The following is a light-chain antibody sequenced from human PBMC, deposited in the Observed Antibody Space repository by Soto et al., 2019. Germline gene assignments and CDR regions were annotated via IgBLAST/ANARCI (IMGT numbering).Light chain of an antibody. CDR1: SSDVGGYNY. Sequence: QSALTQPRSVSGSPGQSVTISRTGTSSDVGGYNYVSWYQQHPVKAPKLMIYDVSQRPSGVPDRFSGSKSGNTASLTVSGLQAEDEADYYCCSYAGSYTLYVFGTGTKLTVL. CDR2: DVS. V-gene: IGLV2-11*01. CDR3: CSYAGSYTLYV. J-gene: IGLJ1*01.